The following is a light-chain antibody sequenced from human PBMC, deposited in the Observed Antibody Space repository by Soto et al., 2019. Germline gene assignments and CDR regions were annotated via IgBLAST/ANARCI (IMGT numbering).Light chain of an antibody. CDR3: QTWGTDTVV. CDR2: LNSDGSH. V-gene: IGLV4-69*01. J-gene: IGLJ2*01. CDR1: SGHSSYA. Sequence: QSVLTQSPSASASLGASVKLTCTLSSGHSSYAIAWHQQQPEKGPRYLMKLNSDGSHSNGDGIPDRFSGSSSGAERYLTISSLQSEDEADYYCQTWGTDTVVFGGGTKLTVL.